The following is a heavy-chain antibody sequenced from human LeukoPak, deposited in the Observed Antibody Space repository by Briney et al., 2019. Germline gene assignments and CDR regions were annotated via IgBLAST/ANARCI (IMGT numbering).Heavy chain of an antibody. V-gene: IGHV1-18*01. D-gene: IGHD2-15*01. J-gene: IGHJ6*03. CDR2: ISAYNGNT. CDR3: ARGGPRYCSGGSCYSPYYYYMDV. Sequence: ASVKVSCKASGYTFTSYGISWVRQAPGQGLEWMGWISAYNGNTIYAQKFQGRVTMTEDTSTDTAYMELSRLRSDDTAVYYCARGGPRYCSGGSCYSPYYYYMDVWGKGTTVTVSS. CDR1: GYTFTSYG.